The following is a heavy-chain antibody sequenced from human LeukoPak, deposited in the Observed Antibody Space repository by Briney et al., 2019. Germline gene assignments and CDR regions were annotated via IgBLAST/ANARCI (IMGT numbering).Heavy chain of an antibody. V-gene: IGHV1-69*04. D-gene: IGHD2-15*01. CDR1: GGTFSSYA. Sequence: ASVKVSCKASGGTFSSYAISWVRQAPGQGLEWMGRIIPILGIANYAQKFQGRVTITADKSTSTAYMELSSLRSEDTAVYYCARALDGGSLDAFDIWGQGTMVTVSS. J-gene: IGHJ3*02. CDR3: ARALDGGSLDAFDI. CDR2: IIPILGIA.